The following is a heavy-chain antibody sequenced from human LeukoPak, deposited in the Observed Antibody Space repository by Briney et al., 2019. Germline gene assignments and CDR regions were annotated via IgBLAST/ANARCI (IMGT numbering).Heavy chain of an antibody. Sequence: QSGGSLRLSCAASGFTFSSYAMHWVRQAPGKGLEWVAVISYDGSNIYYADSVKGRFTISRDNSKNTLYLQMNSLRAEDTAVYYCARAPDSILWFGFDPWGQGTLVTVSS. J-gene: IGHJ5*02. CDR1: GFTFSSYA. CDR2: ISYDGSNI. D-gene: IGHD3-10*01. CDR3: ARAPDSILWFGFDP. V-gene: IGHV3-30*04.